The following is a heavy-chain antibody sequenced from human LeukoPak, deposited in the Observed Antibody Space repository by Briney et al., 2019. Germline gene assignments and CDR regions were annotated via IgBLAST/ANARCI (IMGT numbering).Heavy chain of an antibody. Sequence: SETLSLTCTVSGGSISSSSYYWGWIRQPPGKGLEWIGSIYYSGSTYYNPSPKSRVTISVDTSKNQFSLKLSSVTAADTAVYYCARDDSSGYSIDYWGQGTLVTVSS. CDR2: IYYSGST. V-gene: IGHV4-39*07. CDR1: GGSISSSSYY. CDR3: ARDDSSGYSIDY. J-gene: IGHJ4*02. D-gene: IGHD3-22*01.